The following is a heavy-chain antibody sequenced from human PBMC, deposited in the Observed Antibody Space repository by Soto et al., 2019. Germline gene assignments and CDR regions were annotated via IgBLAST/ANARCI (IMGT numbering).Heavy chain of an antibody. CDR1: EFTFSSYA. D-gene: IGHD4-4*01. CDR3: ARDGSYSNYGYYYYGMDV. J-gene: IGHJ6*02. CDR2: ISYDGSNK. Sequence: PGGSLRLSCAASEFTFSSYAMHWVRQAPGKGLEWVAVISYDGSNKYYADSVKGRFTISRDNSKNTLYLQMNSLRAEDTAVYYCARDGSYSNYGYYYYGMDVWGQGTTVTVSS. V-gene: IGHV3-30-3*01.